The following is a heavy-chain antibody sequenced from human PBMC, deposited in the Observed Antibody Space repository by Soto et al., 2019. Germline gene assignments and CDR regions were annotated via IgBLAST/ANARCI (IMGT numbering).Heavy chain of an antibody. CDR3: ARGQEVGAHFFDS. V-gene: IGHV3-13*01. CDR2: IGTAGDT. CDR1: GFTFSGFD. D-gene: IGHD2-15*01. Sequence: EVHLVESGGNLVQPGGSLRLSCEASGFTFSGFDMHWVRQPTGKGLEWVSTIGTAGDTYYAVSVKGRFTISRDNAKNSWSLQMNSLRAGDTAVYFCARGQEVGAHFFDSWGQGTQVTVSS. J-gene: IGHJ4*02.